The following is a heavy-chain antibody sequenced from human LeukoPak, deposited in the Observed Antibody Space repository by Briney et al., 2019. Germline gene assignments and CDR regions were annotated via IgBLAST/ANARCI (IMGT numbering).Heavy chain of an antibody. V-gene: IGHV4-59*01. CDR3: ARVTGYMIEDYFDY. D-gene: IGHD3-22*01. J-gene: IGHJ4*02. Sequence: SETLSLTCTVSGGSISSYYWSWIWQPPGKGLEWIGYIYYSGSTNYNPSLKSRVTISVDTSKNQFSLRLGSVTAADTAVYYCARVTGYMIEDYFDYWGQGTLVTVSS. CDR1: GGSISSYY. CDR2: IYYSGST.